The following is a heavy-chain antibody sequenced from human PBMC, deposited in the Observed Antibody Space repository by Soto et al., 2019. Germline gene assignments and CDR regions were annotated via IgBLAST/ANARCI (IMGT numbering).Heavy chain of an antibody. CDR1: GYTFTSYY. D-gene: IGHD6-13*01. Sequence: GASVKVSCKASGYTFTSYYMHWVRQAPGQGLEWMGIIDPSGGSTSYAQKFQGRVTMTRDTSTSTVYMERSSLRSEDTAVYYCAREVEYIAASDYYYYMDVWGKGTTVTVSS. CDR2: IDPSGGST. J-gene: IGHJ6*03. CDR3: AREVEYIAASDYYYYMDV. V-gene: IGHV1-46*03.